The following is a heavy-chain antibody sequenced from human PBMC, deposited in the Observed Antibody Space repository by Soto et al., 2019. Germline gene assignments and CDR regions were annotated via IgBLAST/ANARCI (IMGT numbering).Heavy chain of an antibody. Sequence: QVQLVQSGAEVKMPGASVKVSCQASGYIFTINGISWVRPAPGQGLEWLGWISANSGNTNYAQNVQHRVILTTNTSTATAYMELRSLRSDDTAVYYCARARNHGVDKWGQGTLVTVSS. V-gene: IGHV1-18*01. CDR2: ISANSGNT. CDR3: ARARNHGVDK. CDR1: GYIFTING. J-gene: IGHJ4*02. D-gene: IGHD4-17*01.